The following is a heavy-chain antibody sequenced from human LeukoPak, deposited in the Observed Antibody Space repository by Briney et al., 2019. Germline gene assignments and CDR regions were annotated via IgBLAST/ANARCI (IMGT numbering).Heavy chain of an antibody. J-gene: IGHJ4*02. CDR3: QRPAYDILTGYYNVDY. CDR2: IYYSGST. CDR1: GGSISSSSYY. V-gene: IGHV4-39*01. D-gene: IGHD3-9*01. Sequence: SETLSLTCTVSGGSISSSSYYWGWIRQPPGKGLEWIGSIYYSGSTYYNPSLKSRVTISVDTSKNQFSLKLSSVTAADTVVYYRQRPAYDILTGYYNVDYWGQGTLVTVSS.